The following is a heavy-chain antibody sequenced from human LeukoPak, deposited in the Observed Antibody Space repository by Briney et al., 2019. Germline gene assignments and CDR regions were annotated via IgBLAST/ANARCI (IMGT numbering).Heavy chain of an antibody. D-gene: IGHD2-2*01. CDR1: GYTFSGYY. V-gene: IGHV1-2*02. Sequence: ASVKVSCKASGYTFSGYYMHWVRQAPGQGLEWMGWISPNSGGTNYAQKFQGRVTMTRDTSISTAYMELSRLRSDLTAVYYCARMVYCSSTSCHNWFDPWGQGTLLTVSS. CDR2: ISPNSGGT. CDR3: ARMVYCSSTSCHNWFDP. J-gene: IGHJ5*02.